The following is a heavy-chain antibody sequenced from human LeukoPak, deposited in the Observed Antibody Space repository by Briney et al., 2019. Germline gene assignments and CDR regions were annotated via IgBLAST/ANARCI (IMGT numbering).Heavy chain of an antibody. V-gene: IGHV4-39*07. Sequence: SETLSLTCTVSGGSISSSSYYWGWIRQPPGKGLEWIGSIYYSGSTYYNPSLKSRVTISVDTSKNQFSLKLSSVTAADTAVYYCARGDSGYDWNIYYYYYMDVWGKGTTVTISS. J-gene: IGHJ6*03. CDR3: ARGDSGYDWNIYYYYYMDV. D-gene: IGHD5-12*01. CDR1: GGSISSSSYY. CDR2: IYYSGST.